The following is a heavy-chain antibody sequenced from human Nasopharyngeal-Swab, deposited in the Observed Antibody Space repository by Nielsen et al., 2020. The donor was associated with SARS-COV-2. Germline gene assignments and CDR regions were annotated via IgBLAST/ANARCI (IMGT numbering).Heavy chain of an antibody. CDR1: GFTFSAYD. CDR2: ISSSGSTI. CDR3: ARGTDDYYDSTPPDY. D-gene: IGHD3-22*01. Sequence: GESLKISCAASGFTFSAYDMNWVRQAPGKGLEWVSYISSSGSTIYYADSVKGRFTISRDNAKNSLYLQMNSLRAEDTAVYYCARGTDDYYDSTPPDYWGQGTLVTVSS. J-gene: IGHJ4*02. V-gene: IGHV3-48*03.